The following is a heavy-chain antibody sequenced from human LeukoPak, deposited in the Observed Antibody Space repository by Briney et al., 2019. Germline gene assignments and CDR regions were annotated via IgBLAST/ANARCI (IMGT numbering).Heavy chain of an antibody. CDR2: MNPNSGNT. J-gene: IGHJ6*02. Sequence: GASVKVSCKASGYTFTSYDINWVRQATGQGLEWMGWMNPNSGNTGYAQKFQGRVTMTRNTSISTAYMELSSLRSEDTAVYYCARPVAAAGTFDYYYGVDVWGQGTTVTVSS. CDR3: ARPVAAAGTFDYYYGVDV. CDR1: GYTFTSYD. V-gene: IGHV1-8*01. D-gene: IGHD6-13*01.